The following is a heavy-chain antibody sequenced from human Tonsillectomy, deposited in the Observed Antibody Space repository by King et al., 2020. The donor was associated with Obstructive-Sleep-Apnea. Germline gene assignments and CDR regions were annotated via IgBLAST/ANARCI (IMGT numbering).Heavy chain of an antibody. Sequence: QLQESGPGLVKPSETLSLTCTVSGGSISNHYWSWIRQPPGKGLQWIGYIYYRWNTNYNPSLKSRVTMSVDTAKNQFSLRLSSMTTADTAVYYCAGRQDHGDDEVWYFALWGRGTLVTVAS. CDR1: GGSISNHY. V-gene: IGHV4-59*11. CDR2: IYYRWNT. D-gene: IGHD4-17*01. CDR3: AGRQDHGDDEVWYFAL. J-gene: IGHJ2*01.